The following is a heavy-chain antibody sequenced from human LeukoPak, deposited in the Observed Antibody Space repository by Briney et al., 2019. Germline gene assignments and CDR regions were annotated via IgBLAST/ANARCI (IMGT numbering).Heavy chain of an antibody. CDR2: INPNSGGT. Sequence: ASVKVSCKASGYTFTSYYMHWVRQAPGQGLEWMGWINPNSGGTNYAQKFQGRVTMTRDTSISTAYMELSRLRSDDTAVYYCARASTSSYYDFWSGYYTADYWGQGTLVTVSS. D-gene: IGHD3-3*01. V-gene: IGHV1-2*02. J-gene: IGHJ4*02. CDR1: GYTFTSYY. CDR3: ARASTSSYYDFWSGYYTADY.